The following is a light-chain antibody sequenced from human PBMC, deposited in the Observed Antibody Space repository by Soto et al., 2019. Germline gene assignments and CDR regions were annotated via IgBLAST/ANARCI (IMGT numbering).Light chain of an antibody. J-gene: IGKJ1*01. V-gene: IGKV3-20*01. CDR1: QSVSNNY. CDR3: QQYISSPLT. Sequence: EIVLTQSPGTLSLSPGERATLSCRASQSVSNNYLAWYQQKPGQAPRLVIYGASSRATGIPDRFSASGSGTDLTLNIRRLEPEDFAVYYCQQYISSPLTFGQGTKVEIK. CDR2: GAS.